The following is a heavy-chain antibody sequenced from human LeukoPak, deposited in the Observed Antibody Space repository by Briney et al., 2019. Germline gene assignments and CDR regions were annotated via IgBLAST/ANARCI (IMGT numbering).Heavy chain of an antibody. Sequence: PSQTLSLTCTVSGGSISSGSYYWSWIRQPAGKGLEWIGSIYYSGSTYYNPSLKSRVTISVDTSKNQFSLKLSSVTAADTAVYYCARAANLLPLWGAMALDYWGQGTLVTVSS. CDR1: GGSISSGSYY. CDR3: ARAANLLPLWGAMALDY. J-gene: IGHJ4*02. D-gene: IGHD1-26*01. CDR2: IYYSGST. V-gene: IGHV4-61*02.